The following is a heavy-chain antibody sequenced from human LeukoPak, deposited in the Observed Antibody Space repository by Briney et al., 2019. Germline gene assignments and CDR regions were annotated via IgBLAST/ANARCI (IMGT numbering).Heavy chain of an antibody. J-gene: IGHJ6*02. Sequence: ASVKVSCKASGYTFTSYDINWVRQATGQGLEWMGWMNPNSGNTGYAQKFQGRVTMTRNTSISTAYMELSSLRSVDTAVYYCARRSGYSSSWYGPPPDDYGMDVWGQGTTVTVSS. V-gene: IGHV1-8*01. CDR3: ARRSGYSSSWYGPPPDDYGMDV. CDR1: GYTFTSYD. D-gene: IGHD6-13*01. CDR2: MNPNSGNT.